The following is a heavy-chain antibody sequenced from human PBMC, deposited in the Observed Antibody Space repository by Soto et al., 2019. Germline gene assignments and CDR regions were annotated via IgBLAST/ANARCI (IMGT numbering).Heavy chain of an antibody. CDR1: RFDFSSYE. J-gene: IGHJ4*02. CDR3: ARGGGYCTPTSCAIDS. D-gene: IGHD2-8*01. Sequence: EVQLLESGGGLVQPGGSLRLSCVASRFDFSSYEMSWVRQAAGKGLEWVSRVSLTGDRTNYAGSVKGRFTVSRDNFKNALYLEMDSVRPDDTAIYYCARGGGYCTPTSCAIDSWGRGTPVTVSS. V-gene: IGHV3-23*01. CDR2: VSLTGDRT.